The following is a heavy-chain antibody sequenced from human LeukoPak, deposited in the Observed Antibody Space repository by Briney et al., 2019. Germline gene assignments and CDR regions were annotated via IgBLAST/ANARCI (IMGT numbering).Heavy chain of an antibody. CDR3: SRDFNGRNDF. D-gene: IGHD1-14*01. J-gene: IGHJ4*02. Sequence: GGSLRLSCAASGFTFSSYAMSWVRQAPGKGLEWVSTIGGGGESTYYADSVKGRFTISRDNSKNTLSLEMNSLGDEDTAVYYCSRDFNGRNDFWGQGTLVTVSS. CDR1: GFTFSSYA. V-gene: IGHV3-23*01. CDR2: IGGGGEST.